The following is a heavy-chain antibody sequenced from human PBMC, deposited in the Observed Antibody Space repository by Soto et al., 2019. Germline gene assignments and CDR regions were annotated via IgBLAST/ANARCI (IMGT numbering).Heavy chain of an antibody. CDR1: GGSISSGGYY. J-gene: IGHJ4*02. Sequence: QVQLQESGPGLVKPSQTLFLTCTVSGGSISSGGYYWSWIRQHPGKGLEWIGYIYYSGSTYYNPSLKSRVTISVDTSKNQFSLKLSSVTAADTAVYYCARGGYCSGGSCYPPDYWGQGTLVTVSS. CDR3: ARGGYCSGGSCYPPDY. D-gene: IGHD2-15*01. CDR2: IYYSGST. V-gene: IGHV4-31*03.